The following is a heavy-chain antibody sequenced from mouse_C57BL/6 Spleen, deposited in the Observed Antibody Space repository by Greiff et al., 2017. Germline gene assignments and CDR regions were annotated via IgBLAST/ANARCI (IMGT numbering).Heavy chain of an antibody. J-gene: IGHJ1*03. CDR1: GYAFTNYL. CDR3: ARSLYYYGSSHHWYFDV. CDR2: INPGSGGT. D-gene: IGHD1-1*01. V-gene: IGHV1-54*01. Sequence: QVQLQQSGAELVRPGTSVKVSCKASGYAFTNYLIEWVKQRPGQGLEWIGVINPGSGGTNYNEKFKGKATLTADKSSSTAYMQLSSLTSEDSAVYFCARSLYYYGSSHHWYFDVWGTGTTVTVSS.